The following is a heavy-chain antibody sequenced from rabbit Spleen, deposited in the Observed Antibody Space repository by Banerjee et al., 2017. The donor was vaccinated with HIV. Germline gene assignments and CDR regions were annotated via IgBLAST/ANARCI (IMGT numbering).Heavy chain of an antibody. CDR1: RFSFSSSYY. CDR3: ARGSAAMTMVITGYYLGL. CDR2: IYTDSSAST. J-gene: IGHJ4*01. Sequence: QEQLEESGGGLVKPEGSLTLTCKASRFSFSSSYYMCWVRQAPGKGLECIACIYTDSSASTYYASWAQGRFTISKTSSTTVTLEMTSLTAADTATYFCARGSAAMTMVITGYYLGLWGPGTLVTVS. V-gene: IGHV1S45*01. D-gene: IGHD2-1*01.